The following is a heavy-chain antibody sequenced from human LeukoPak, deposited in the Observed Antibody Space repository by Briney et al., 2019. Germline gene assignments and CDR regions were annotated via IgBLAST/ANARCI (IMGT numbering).Heavy chain of an antibody. V-gene: IGHV1-2*02. CDR1: GYTFTGYY. D-gene: IGHD4-17*01. CDR3: ARGPLMTTVTTFTY. CDR2: INPNSGGT. Sequence: ASVNVSCMASGYTFTGYYMHWVRQAPGQGLKWMGWINPNSGGTNYAQKFQGRVTMTRDTSISTAYMELSRLTSDATAVYYCARGPLMTTVTTFTYWGQGTLVTVSS. J-gene: IGHJ4*02.